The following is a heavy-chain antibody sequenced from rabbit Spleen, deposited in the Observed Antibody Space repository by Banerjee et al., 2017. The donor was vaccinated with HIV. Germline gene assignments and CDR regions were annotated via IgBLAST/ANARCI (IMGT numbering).Heavy chain of an antibody. CDR2: IYTRDGST. D-gene: IGHD4-1*01. CDR3: ARGGSTRGWAINL. Sequence: QSLEESGGDLVKPGASLTLSCKGSGFTLSTYYMYWVRQAPGKGLELIAWIYTRDGSTYYANWVNGRFTISKTSSTTMTLQMTSLTVADTAAYFCARGGSTRGWAINLWGPGTLVTVS. CDR1: GFTLSTYY. J-gene: IGHJ4*01. V-gene: IGHV1S40*01.